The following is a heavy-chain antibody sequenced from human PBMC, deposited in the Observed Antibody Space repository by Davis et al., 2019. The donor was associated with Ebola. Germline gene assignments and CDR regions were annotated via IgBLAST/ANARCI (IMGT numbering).Heavy chain of an antibody. CDR1: GGSFSGYY. CDR3: VGGRWLI. D-gene: IGHD5-24*01. CDR2: INHSGST. J-gene: IGHJ3*02. Sequence: GSLRLSCAVYGGSFSGYYWSWIRQPPGKGLEWIGEINHSGSTNYNPSLKSRVTISVDTSKNQFSLKLSSLIAADTAVYYCVGGRWLIWGQGTMVTVSS. V-gene: IGHV4-34*01.